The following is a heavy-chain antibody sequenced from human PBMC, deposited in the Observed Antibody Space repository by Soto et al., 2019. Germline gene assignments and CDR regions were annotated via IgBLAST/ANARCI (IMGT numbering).Heavy chain of an antibody. D-gene: IGHD3-3*01. CDR2: INPSGTIT. CDR3: ARDNVGFDLWSPQGTRLDI. J-gene: IGHJ3*02. Sequence: ASVKVSCKASGYTFTNYYIHWVRQAPGQGLEWMAIINPSGTITRAAQKFQDRVTLTRDTSTSTAYMDLSSLRSEDTAVYYCARDNVGFDLWSPQGTRLDIWGQGTMVTVSS. CDR1: GYTFTNYY. V-gene: IGHV1-46*01.